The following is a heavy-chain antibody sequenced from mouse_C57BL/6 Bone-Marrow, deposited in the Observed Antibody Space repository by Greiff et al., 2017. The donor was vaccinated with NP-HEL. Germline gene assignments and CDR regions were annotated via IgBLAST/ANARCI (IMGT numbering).Heavy chain of an antibody. CDR1: GFTFSSYA. CDR2: ISDGGSYT. Sequence: EVKLEESGGGLVKPGGSLKLSCAASGFTFSSYAMSWVRQTPEKRLEWVATISDGGSYTYYPDNVKGRFTISRDNAKNNLYLQMSHLKSEDTAMYYCARGPYYYAMDYWGQGTSVTVSS. V-gene: IGHV5-4*03. CDR3: ARGPYYYAMDY. J-gene: IGHJ4*01.